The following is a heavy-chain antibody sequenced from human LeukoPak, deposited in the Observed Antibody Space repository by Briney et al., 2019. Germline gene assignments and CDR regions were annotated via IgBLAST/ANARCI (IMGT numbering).Heavy chain of an antibody. D-gene: IGHD5-12*01. V-gene: IGHV2-5*01. J-gene: IGHJ4*02. CDR2: IYWNDDK. Sequence: TLSLTCTVSGGSISSYYWSWIRQPPGKALEWLALIYWNDDKRYSPSLKSRLTITKDTSKNQVVLTMTNMDPVDTATYYCAHARQWLRSIDYWGQGTLVTVSS. CDR1: GGSISSYYW. CDR3: AHARQWLRSIDY.